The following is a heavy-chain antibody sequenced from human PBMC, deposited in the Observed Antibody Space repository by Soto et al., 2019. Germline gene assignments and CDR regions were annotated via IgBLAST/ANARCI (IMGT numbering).Heavy chain of an antibody. Sequence: GGSLRLSCAASGFTFSSYAMHWVRQAPGKGLEWVAVISYDGSNKYYADSVKGRFTISRDNSKNTLYLQMNSLRAEDTAVYYCARYNPNLTYYYDSSGYPIGPFDYWGQGTLVTVSS. J-gene: IGHJ4*02. CDR3: ARYNPNLTYYYDSSGYPIGPFDY. V-gene: IGHV3-30-3*01. D-gene: IGHD3-22*01. CDR1: GFTFSSYA. CDR2: ISYDGSNK.